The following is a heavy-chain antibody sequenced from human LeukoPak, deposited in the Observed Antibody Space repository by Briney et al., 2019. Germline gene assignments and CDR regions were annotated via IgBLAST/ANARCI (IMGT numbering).Heavy chain of an antibody. D-gene: IGHD4-23*01. CDR1: GVSISNGNW. V-gene: IGHV4-4*02. CDR2: IDQSGST. J-gene: IGHJ3*01. Sequence: SETLSLTCAVSGVSISNGNWWSWVRQSPGKGLEWIGEIDQSGSTNYNPSLKSRVTISLDKSENQFSLKLRSVTAADTAVYYCARDDYGGNLNAFDVWGQGTMVTVSS. CDR3: ARDDYGGNLNAFDV.